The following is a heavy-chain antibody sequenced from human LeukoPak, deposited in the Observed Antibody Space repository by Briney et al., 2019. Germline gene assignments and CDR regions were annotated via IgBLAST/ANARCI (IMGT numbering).Heavy chain of an antibody. D-gene: IGHD1-26*01. V-gene: IGHV4-59*08. CDR3: ARELSGSYYRDY. CDR2: IYYSGST. J-gene: IGHJ4*02. CDR1: GGSISSYY. Sequence: SETLSLTCTVSGGSISSYYWSWIRQPPGKGLEWIGYIYYSGSTNYNPSLKSRVTISVDTSKNQFSLKLSSVTAADTAVYYCARELSGSYYRDYWGQGTLVTVSS.